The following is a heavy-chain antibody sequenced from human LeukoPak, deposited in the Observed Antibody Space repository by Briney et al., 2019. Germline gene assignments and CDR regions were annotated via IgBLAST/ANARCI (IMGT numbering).Heavy chain of an antibody. CDR1: VGSFSGYY. CDR3: ARGGLRYFDWLSPLGR. Sequence: PSETLSLTCAVYVGSFSGYYWSWIRQPPGKGLEWIGEINHGGSTNTNPSLKSRVTISVDTSKNQFSLKLSSVTAADTAVYYCARGGLRYFDWLSPLGRWGQGTLVTVSS. D-gene: IGHD3-9*01. J-gene: IGHJ4*02. CDR2: INHGGST. V-gene: IGHV4-34*01.